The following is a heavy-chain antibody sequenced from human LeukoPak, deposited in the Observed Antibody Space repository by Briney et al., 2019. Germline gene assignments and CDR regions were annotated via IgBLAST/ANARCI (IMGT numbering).Heavy chain of an antibody. Sequence: SETLSLTCAVYGVSFSGYYWSWIRQPPEKGLGWIGEINHSGSTNYNPSLKSRVTISVDTSKNQFSLKLSSVTAADTAVYYCARGLTTVTTFNWFDPWGQGTLVTVSS. J-gene: IGHJ5*02. CDR1: GVSFSGYY. CDR2: INHSGST. CDR3: ARGLTTVTTFNWFDP. D-gene: IGHD4-17*01. V-gene: IGHV4-34*01.